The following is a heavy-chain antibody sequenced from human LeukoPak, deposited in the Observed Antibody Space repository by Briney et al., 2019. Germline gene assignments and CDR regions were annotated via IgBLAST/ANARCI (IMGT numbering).Heavy chain of an antibody. D-gene: IGHD6-13*01. V-gene: IGHV4-4*07. Sequence: PSETLSLTCTVSGGSISSYYWSWIRQPAGKGLEWIGRIYTSGSTNYNPSLKSRVTISVDTSKNQLSLKLSSVTVADTAVYYCARRGSSSWYFDYWGQRTLVPVSS. CDR2: IYTSGST. CDR3: ARRGSSSWYFDY. J-gene: IGHJ4*02. CDR1: GGSISSYY.